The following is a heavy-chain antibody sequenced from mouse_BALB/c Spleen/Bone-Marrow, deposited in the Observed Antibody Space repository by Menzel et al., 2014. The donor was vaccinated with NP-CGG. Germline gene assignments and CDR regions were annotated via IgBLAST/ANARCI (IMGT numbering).Heavy chain of an antibody. CDR2: IRSKSNNYAT. CDR3: VRQFITTANYAMDY. V-gene: IGHV10-1*02. Sequence: EVKLMESGGGLVQPKGSLKLSCAASGFTFXTYAMNWVRQAPGKGLEWVARIRSKSNNYATYYADSVKDRFTISRDDSQSMLYLQMNNLKTEDTAMYYCVRQFITTANYAMDYWGQGTSVTVSS. J-gene: IGHJ4*01. D-gene: IGHD1-2*01. CDR1: GFTFXTYA.